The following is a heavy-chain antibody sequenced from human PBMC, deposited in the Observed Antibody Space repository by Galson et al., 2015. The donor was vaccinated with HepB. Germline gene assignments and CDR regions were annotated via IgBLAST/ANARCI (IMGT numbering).Heavy chain of an antibody. CDR3: ARDDFGGSGTLTPPDY. CDR2: ISSSSSTI. CDR1: GFTFSSYS. J-gene: IGHJ4*02. D-gene: IGHD3-10*01. V-gene: IGHV3-48*02. Sequence: SLRLSCAASGFTFSSYSMNWVRQAPGKGLEWVSYISSSSSTIYYADSVKGRFTISRDNAKNSLYLQMNSLRDEDTAVYYCARDDFGGSGTLTPPDYWGQGTLVTVSS.